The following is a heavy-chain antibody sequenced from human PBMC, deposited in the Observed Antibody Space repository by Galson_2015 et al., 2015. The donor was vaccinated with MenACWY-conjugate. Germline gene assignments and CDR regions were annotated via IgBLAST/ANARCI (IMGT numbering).Heavy chain of an antibody. CDR2: ISGSGGST. D-gene: IGHD6-13*01. V-gene: IGHV3-23*01. Sequence: SLRLSCAASGFTFSSYAMSWVRQAPGKGLEWVSAISGSGGSTYYADSVKGRFTISRDNSKNTLYLQMNSLRVEDTAVYYCATHRGGTAAEYGMDVWGQGTTVTVSS. CDR3: ATHRGGTAAEYGMDV. J-gene: IGHJ6*02. CDR1: GFTFSSYA.